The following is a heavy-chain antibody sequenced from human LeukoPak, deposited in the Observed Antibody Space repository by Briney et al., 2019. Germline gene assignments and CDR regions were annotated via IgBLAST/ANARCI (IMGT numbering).Heavy chain of an antibody. CDR3: ARDGSRGTTVTIDY. Sequence: PGRSLRLSCAASGFTFSSYGMHWVRQAPGKGLEWVAVISYDGSNKYYADSVKGRFTISRDNSENTLYLQMNSLRAEDTAVYYCARDGSRGTTVTIDYWGQGTLVTVSS. V-gene: IGHV3-30*03. J-gene: IGHJ4*02. CDR2: ISYDGSNK. D-gene: IGHD4-11*01. CDR1: GFTFSSYG.